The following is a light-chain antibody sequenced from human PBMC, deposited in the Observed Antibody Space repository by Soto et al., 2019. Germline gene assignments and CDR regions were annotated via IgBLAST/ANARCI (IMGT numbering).Light chain of an antibody. Sequence: EIVLTQSPATLSLSPGERATLSCRASQSVSSYLAWYQQKPGQAPRLLIYDASNRATGIPARFSGSGSGTDFTLTISSLEPEDFAVYYCQQRSNRPVTFGPGT. V-gene: IGKV3-11*01. CDR2: DAS. CDR3: QQRSNRPVT. J-gene: IGKJ3*01. CDR1: QSVSSY.